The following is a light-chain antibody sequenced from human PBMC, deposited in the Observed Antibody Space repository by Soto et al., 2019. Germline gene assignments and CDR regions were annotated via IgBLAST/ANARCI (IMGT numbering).Light chain of an antibody. J-gene: IGKJ4*01. CDR2: DAS. CDR1: ESIDSR. CDR3: QQYNSYSPLT. V-gene: IGKV1-5*01. Sequence: VGDRVTITCRASESIDSRLAWYQQKSGKAPKVLIYDASSLESGVPSRFSGSGSGTEFTLTISGLQPDDFATYYCQQYNSYSPLTFGGGTKVDIK.